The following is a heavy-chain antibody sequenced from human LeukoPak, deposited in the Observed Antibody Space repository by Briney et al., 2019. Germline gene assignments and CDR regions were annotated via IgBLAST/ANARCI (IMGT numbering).Heavy chain of an antibody. Sequence: PGGSLRLSCAASGFTFSSYGMHWVRQAPGKGLEWVAVISYDGSNKYYADSVKGRFTISRDNSKNTLYLQMNSLRAEDTAVYYCAKDRGSYQRDYYYGMDVWGQGTTVTVSS. CDR2: ISYDGSNK. D-gene: IGHD1-26*01. CDR1: GFTFSSYG. J-gene: IGHJ6*02. CDR3: AKDRGSYQRDYYYGMDV. V-gene: IGHV3-30*18.